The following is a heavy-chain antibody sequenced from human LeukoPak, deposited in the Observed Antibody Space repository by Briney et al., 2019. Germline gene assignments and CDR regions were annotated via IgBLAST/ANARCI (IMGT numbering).Heavy chain of an antibody. CDR1: GFTFSSYA. Sequence: GGSLRLSCAASGFTFSSYAMSRVRQAPGKGLEWVSAISGSGGSTYYADSVKGRFTISRDNSKNTLYLQTNSLRAEDTAVYYCAKELEVVPAEGWFDPWGQGTLVTVSS. CDR2: ISGSGGST. CDR3: AKELEVVPAEGWFDP. D-gene: IGHD2-2*01. V-gene: IGHV3-23*01. J-gene: IGHJ5*02.